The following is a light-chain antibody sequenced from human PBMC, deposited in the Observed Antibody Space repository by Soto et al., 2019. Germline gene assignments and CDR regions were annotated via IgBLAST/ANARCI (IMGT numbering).Light chain of an antibody. CDR1: STDFGGYNY. V-gene: IGLV2-14*01. CDR2: EVS. J-gene: IGLJ1*01. Sequence: QSVLAQPSSVSGSPGQSITISCTGTSTDFGGYNYVSWYQHHPGKGPKLIIYEVSNRPSRVSDRFSGSKSGNKASLIISNLEAEDESDYYCGSYTSTDTPFVFGTGTKVTVL. CDR3: GSYTSTDTPFV.